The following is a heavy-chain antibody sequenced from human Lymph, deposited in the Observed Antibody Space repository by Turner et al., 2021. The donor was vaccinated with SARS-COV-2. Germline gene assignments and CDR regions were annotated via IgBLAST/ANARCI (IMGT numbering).Heavy chain of an antibody. D-gene: IGHD5-18*01. CDR2: INPDRGGT. V-gene: IGHV1-2*02. Sequence: VQLVQSGAEVKKPGASVKVSCTASVYTFTGYFMHWVRQAPGQGLGWMGWINPDRGGTNYAKKVQGRVTMTRDTSISTAYMELSRIKSDDTAVYYCERKATNVGTGPRPATAAGIDPWGQGTLVTVSS. CDR1: VYTFTGYF. CDR3: ERKATNVGTGPRPATAAGIDP. J-gene: IGHJ5*02.